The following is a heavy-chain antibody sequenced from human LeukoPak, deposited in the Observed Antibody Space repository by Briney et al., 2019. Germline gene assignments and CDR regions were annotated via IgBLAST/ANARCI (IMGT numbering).Heavy chain of an antibody. J-gene: IGHJ6*02. CDR3: AKNWDIVVVPAVITPLSNYGMDV. V-gene: IGHV1-46*01. Sequence: ASVKVSCKASGYTFTSYYMHWVRQAPGQGLEWMGIINPSGGSTSYAQKFQGRVTMTRDTSTSTVYMELSSLRSEDTAVYYCAKNWDIVVVPAVITPLSNYGMDVWGQGTRATVSS. CDR1: GYTFTSYY. CDR2: INPSGGST. D-gene: IGHD2-2*01.